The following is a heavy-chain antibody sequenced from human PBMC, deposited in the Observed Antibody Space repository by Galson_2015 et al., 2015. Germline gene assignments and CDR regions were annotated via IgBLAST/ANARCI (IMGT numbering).Heavy chain of an antibody. CDR3: TRDTPDILTGYYENDAFDI. V-gene: IGHV3-49*03. J-gene: IGHJ3*02. D-gene: IGHD3-9*01. CDR1: GFTFGDYA. Sequence: SLRLSCAASGFTFGDYAMSWFRQAPGKGLEWVGFIRSNAYGGTTEYAASVKGRFTISRDDSKSIAYLQMNSLKTEDTAVYYCTRDTPDILTGYYENDAFDIWGQGTMVTVSS. CDR2: IRSNAYGGTT.